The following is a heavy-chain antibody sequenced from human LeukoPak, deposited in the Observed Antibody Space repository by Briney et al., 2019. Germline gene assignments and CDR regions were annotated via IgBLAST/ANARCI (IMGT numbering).Heavy chain of an antibody. CDR3: ARHQGWLQWEY. Sequence: SETLSLTCTVSGYSISSDYYWSWIRQSAGKGLEWIGRIYAAETDFNPSLKSRLTMSIDTSKNQFSLKLRSVTAAGTAVYYCARHQGWLQWEYWGQGTLVTVSS. J-gene: IGHJ4*02. CDR2: IYAAET. V-gene: IGHV4-4*07. CDR1: GYSISSDYY. D-gene: IGHD5-24*01.